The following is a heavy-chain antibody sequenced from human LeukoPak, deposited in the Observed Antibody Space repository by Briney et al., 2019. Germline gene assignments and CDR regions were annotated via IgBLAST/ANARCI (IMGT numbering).Heavy chain of an antibody. CDR2: ISYDGSNK. D-gene: IGHD3-10*01. Sequence: GGSLRPSCAASGFTFSSYAMHWVRQAPGKGLEWVAVISYDGSNKYYADSVKGRFTISRDNSKNTLYLQMNSLRDEDTAVYYCARVLGGIDPWGQGTLVTVSS. CDR1: GFTFSSYA. J-gene: IGHJ5*02. V-gene: IGHV3-30*04. CDR3: ARVLGGIDP.